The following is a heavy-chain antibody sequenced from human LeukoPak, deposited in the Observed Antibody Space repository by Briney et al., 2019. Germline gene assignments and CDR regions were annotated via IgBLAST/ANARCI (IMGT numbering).Heavy chain of an antibody. J-gene: IGHJ4*02. V-gene: IGHV1-18*03. CDR3: ARAPGTMVRGVISSF. D-gene: IGHD3-10*01. Sequence: GASVKVSCKASGYTFTSYGISWVRQAPGQGLEWMGWISAYNGNTNYAQKLQGRVTMTTDTSTSTAYMELRSLRSDDMAVYYCARAPGTMVRGVISSFWGQGTLVTVSS. CDR2: ISAYNGNT. CDR1: GYTFTSYG.